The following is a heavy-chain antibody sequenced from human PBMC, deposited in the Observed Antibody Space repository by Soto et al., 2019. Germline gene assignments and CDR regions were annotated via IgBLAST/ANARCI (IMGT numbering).Heavy chain of an antibody. CDR1: GFTFSSYA. J-gene: IGHJ5*02. D-gene: IGHD2-15*01. CDR2: ISYDGSNK. Sequence: GGSLRLSCAASGFTFSSYAMHWVRQAPGKGLEWMAVISYDGSNKYYADSVKGRFTISRDNSKNTLYLQMNSLRAEDTAVYYCARDRYCSGGSCELGWFDPWGQGT. V-gene: IGHV3-30-3*01. CDR3: ARDRYCSGGSCELGWFDP.